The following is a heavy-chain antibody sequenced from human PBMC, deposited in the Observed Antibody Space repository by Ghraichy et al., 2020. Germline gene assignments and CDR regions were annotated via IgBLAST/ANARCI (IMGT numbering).Heavy chain of an antibody. CDR3: DTYSGDGRPF. CDR1: GFSVKSGFSFHYAW. CDR2: IKSKTAGETI. D-gene: IGHD1-26*01. Sequence: GGSLRLSCAGSGFSVKSGFSFHYAWVSWVRQAPGKGLEWLGRIKSKTAGETIDYAASVRDRFIISRDDSQNTVYLQINSLSSEDTAFYYCDTYSGDGRPFWGQGTLVTVSS. J-gene: IGHJ4*02. V-gene: IGHV3-15*01.